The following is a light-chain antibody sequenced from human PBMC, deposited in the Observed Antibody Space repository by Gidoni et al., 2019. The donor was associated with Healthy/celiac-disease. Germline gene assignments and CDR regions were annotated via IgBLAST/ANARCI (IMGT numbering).Light chain of an antibody. J-gene: IGKJ5*01. Sequence: EIVLTQSPATLSSSPGARATLSCRASQSVRSYLVWYQQKPGQAPRLLIYDASNRGTGIPARFSGSGSGTYFTLTISSLEPEDFAVYYCQQRSNWPRITFGQGTRLEIK. CDR2: DAS. CDR3: QQRSNWPRIT. CDR1: QSVRSY. V-gene: IGKV3-11*01.